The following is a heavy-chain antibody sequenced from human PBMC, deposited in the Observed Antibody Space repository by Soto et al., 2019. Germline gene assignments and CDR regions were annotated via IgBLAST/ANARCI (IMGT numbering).Heavy chain of an antibody. CDR3: ARGCMGYCSGGSCYFRIHLCARSFQH. CDR1: GFTFSSYS. V-gene: IGHV3-48*01. Sequence: GGSLRLSCAASGFTFSSYSMNWVRQAPGKGLEWVSYISSSSSTIYYADSVKGRFTISRDNAKNSLYLQMNSLRAEDTAVYYCARGCMGYCSGGSCYFRIHLCARSFQHWGQGTLVTVSS. D-gene: IGHD2-15*01. J-gene: IGHJ1*01. CDR2: ISSSSSTI.